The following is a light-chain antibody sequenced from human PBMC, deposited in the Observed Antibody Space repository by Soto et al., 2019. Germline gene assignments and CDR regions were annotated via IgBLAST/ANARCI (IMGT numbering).Light chain of an antibody. CDR2: GAS. CDR3: QQRSNWPPRIT. V-gene: IGKV3D-20*02. J-gene: IGKJ5*01. Sequence: IVLTQSPGTLSLSPGERATLSCRASQSVSSSYLAWYQQKPAQAPRLLIYGASSRATGTPDRFSGSGSGTDFTRTISRLEPEEFAGYYCQQRSNWPPRITFGQGTRLEIK. CDR1: QSVSSSY.